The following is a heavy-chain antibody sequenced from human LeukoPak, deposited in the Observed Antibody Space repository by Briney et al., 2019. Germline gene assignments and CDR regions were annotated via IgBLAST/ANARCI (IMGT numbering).Heavy chain of an antibody. V-gene: IGHV3-7*01. CDR2: IKEDGSEK. CDR3: ARDRVLGAFDI. D-gene: IGHD3-10*01. CDR1: GFIFSRHW. Sequence: GGSLRLSCAASGFIFSRHWMSWVRQAPGKGLEWVANIKEDGSEKYYVDSVKGRFTISRVNAKNSLYLQMNSLRAEDTAVYYCARDRVLGAFDIWGQGTMVTVSS. J-gene: IGHJ3*02.